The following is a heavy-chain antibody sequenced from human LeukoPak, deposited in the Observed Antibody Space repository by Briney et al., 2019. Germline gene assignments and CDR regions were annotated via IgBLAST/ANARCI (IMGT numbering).Heavy chain of an antibody. Sequence: PSETLSLTCTVSGGSISSYYWSWIRQPPGKGLEWIGYIYYSGSTNYNPSLKSRVTISVDTSKNQFPLKLSSVTAADTAVYYCATDVPKLYDFWSGYSDCYYYGMDVWGQGTTVTVSS. D-gene: IGHD3-3*01. V-gene: IGHV4-59*01. CDR3: ATDVPKLYDFWSGYSDCYYYGMDV. CDR2: IYYSGST. CDR1: GGSISSYY. J-gene: IGHJ6*02.